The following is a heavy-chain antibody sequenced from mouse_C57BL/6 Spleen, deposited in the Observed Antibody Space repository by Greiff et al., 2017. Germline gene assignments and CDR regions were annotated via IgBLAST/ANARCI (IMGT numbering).Heavy chain of an antibody. J-gene: IGHJ4*01. D-gene: IGHD3-2*02. CDR1: GYSITSGYY. V-gene: IGHV3-6*01. CDR2: ISYDGSN. Sequence: EVKLQESGPGLVKPSQSLSLTCSVTGYSITSGYYWNWIRQFPGNKLEWMGYISYDGSNNYNPSLKNRISITRDTSKNQFFLKLNSVTTEDTATYYCAREDSSGYGAMDYWGQGTSVTVSS. CDR3: AREDSSGYGAMDY.